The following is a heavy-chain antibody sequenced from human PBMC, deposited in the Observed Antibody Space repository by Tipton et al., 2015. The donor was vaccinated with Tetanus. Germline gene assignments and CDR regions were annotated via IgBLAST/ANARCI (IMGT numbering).Heavy chain of an antibody. D-gene: IGHD5-18*01. V-gene: IGHV3-64*01. CDR2: ILDERTT. Sequence: SLRLSCAASGFIFSHFPMHWVRQAPGMELEYLSSILDERTTLYANSVKGRFTISRDNSKNTLYLQMNSLRAEDTAVYYCARLHSYGLAKSDAFDIWGQGTMVTVSS. J-gene: IGHJ3*02. CDR1: GFIFSHFP. CDR3: ARLHSYGLAKSDAFDI.